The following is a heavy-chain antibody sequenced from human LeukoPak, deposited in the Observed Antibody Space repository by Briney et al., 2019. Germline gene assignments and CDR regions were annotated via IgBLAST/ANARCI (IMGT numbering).Heavy chain of an antibody. J-gene: IGHJ4*02. V-gene: IGHV3-30*04. Sequence: PGRSLRLSCAASGFTFSSYAMHWVRQAPGKGLEWVAVISYDGSNKYYADSVKGRFTISRDNSKNTLYLQMNSLRAEDTAVYYCARDGVEYSYGYPQYFDYWGQGTLVTVSS. CDR2: ISYDGSNK. D-gene: IGHD5-18*01. CDR3: ARDGVEYSYGYPQYFDY. CDR1: GFTFSSYA.